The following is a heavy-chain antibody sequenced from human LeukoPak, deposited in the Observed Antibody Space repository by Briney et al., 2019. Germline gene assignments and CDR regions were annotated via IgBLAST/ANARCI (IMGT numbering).Heavy chain of an antibody. CDR1: GGSISSGSYY. V-gene: IGHV4-61*02. J-gene: IGHJ4*02. D-gene: IGHD3-16*02. CDR2: IYTSGST. Sequence: SETLSLTCTVSGGSISSGSYYWSWIRQPAGKGLEWIGRIYTSGSTNYNPSLKSRVTISVDTSKNQFSLKLSSVTAADTAVYYCARGAFGGVIDFDYWGQGTLVTVSS. CDR3: ARGAFGGVIDFDY.